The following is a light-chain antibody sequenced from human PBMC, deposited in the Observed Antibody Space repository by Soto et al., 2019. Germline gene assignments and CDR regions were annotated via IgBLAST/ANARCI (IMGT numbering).Light chain of an antibody. Sequence: EIVLTQSPGTLSLSPGERATLSCRASQSVTSTYLAWYQQKPGQAPRLLIYDASSRATGIPDRFSGSGSGTDFTLTISRLEPEDCAVYYCQQYGSSPPLTFGGGTKVEI. J-gene: IGKJ4*01. CDR1: QSVTSTY. V-gene: IGKV3-20*01. CDR3: QQYGSSPPLT. CDR2: DAS.